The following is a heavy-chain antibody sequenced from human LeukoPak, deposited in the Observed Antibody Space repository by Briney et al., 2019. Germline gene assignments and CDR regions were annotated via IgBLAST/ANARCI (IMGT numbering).Heavy chain of an antibody. CDR2: ISAYNGNT. V-gene: IGHV1-18*01. D-gene: IGHD3-10*01. CDR3: ANGDRWFGELSV. J-gene: IGHJ4*02. CDR1: GYTFTSYG. Sequence: GASVKVSCKASGYTFTSYGISWVRQAPGQGLEWMGWISAYNGNTNYAQKLQGRVTMTTDTSTSTAYMELRSLRAEDTALYYCANGDRWFGELSVWGQGTLVTVSS.